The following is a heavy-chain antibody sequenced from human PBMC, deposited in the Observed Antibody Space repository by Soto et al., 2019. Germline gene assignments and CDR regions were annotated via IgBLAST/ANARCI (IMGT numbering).Heavy chain of an antibody. D-gene: IGHD6-19*01. Sequence: GSLKPPRSAPGFPFSSLWVSWGRQAPGKGLEWVANIKQDGSEKYYVDSVKGRFTISRDNAKNSLYLQMNSLRAEDTAVYYCARSIAVAGKGEYYFDYWGQGTLVTVSS. CDR3: ARSIAVAGKGEYYFDY. V-gene: IGHV3-7*03. CDR2: IKQDGSEK. J-gene: IGHJ4*02. CDR1: GFPFSSLW.